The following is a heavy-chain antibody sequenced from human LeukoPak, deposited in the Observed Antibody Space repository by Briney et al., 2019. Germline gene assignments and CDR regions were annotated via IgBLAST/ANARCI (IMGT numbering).Heavy chain of an antibody. Sequence: ASVKVSCKASGYTFTGYYMHWVRQAPGQGLEWMGWINPNSRGTNYAQKFQGWVTMTRDTSISTAYMELSRLRSDDTAVYYCARGGGYCSGGSCGLWFDPWGQGTLVTVSS. CDR1: GYTFTGYY. J-gene: IGHJ5*02. V-gene: IGHV1-2*04. CDR2: INPNSRGT. D-gene: IGHD2-15*01. CDR3: ARGGGYCSGGSCGLWFDP.